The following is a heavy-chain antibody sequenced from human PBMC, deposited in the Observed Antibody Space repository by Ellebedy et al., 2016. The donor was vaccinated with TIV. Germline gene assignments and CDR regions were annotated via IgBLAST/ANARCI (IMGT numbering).Heavy chain of an antibody. CDR3: VRDGPAGTWFY. Sequence: GGSLRLXCAASGFTFSSYWMHWVRQVPEKGLVWVSHINTDGSSTTYADSVKGRFTISRDNAKNTLYLQMNSLRAEDTAVYYCVRDGPAGTWFYWGQGALVTVSS. CDR2: INTDGSST. D-gene: IGHD6-13*01. CDR1: GFTFSSYW. V-gene: IGHV3-74*01. J-gene: IGHJ4*02.